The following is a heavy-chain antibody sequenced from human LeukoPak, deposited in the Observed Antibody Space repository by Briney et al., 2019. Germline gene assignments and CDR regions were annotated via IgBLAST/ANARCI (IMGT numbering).Heavy chain of an antibody. J-gene: IGHJ5*02. CDR2: IYYSGST. Sequence: QPSETLSLTCTVSGDSISSSSYYWDWIRQPPGKGLEWIGSIYYSGSTYFNPSLTSRVTISVDTSKNQFSLKLSSVTAADTAVYYCARRNRYCSSTSCFDPWGQGTLVTVSS. V-gene: IGHV4-39*01. CDR3: ARRNRYCSSTSCFDP. CDR1: GDSISSSSYY. D-gene: IGHD2-2*01.